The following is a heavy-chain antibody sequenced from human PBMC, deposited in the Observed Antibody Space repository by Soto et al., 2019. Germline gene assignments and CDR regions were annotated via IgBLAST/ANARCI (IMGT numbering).Heavy chain of an antibody. J-gene: IGHJ4*02. Sequence: QVQLVQSGAEVKKPGASVKVSCKVSGYIFTHFALQWVRQAPGQSLEWMGWINPDNGKTKYSQKFQGRGTITRDTSASTAYMELSNLRSEASAIYCCARSFRYNNIYYDPFYYWGQGTLVSVSS. V-gene: IGHV1-3*01. D-gene: IGHD1-20*01. CDR3: ARSFRYNNIYYDPFYY. CDR2: INPDNGKT. CDR1: GYIFTHFA.